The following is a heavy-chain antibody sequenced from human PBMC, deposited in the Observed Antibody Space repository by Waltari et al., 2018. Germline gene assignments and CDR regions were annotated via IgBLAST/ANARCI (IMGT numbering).Heavy chain of an antibody. CDR2: TSSSGTST. CDR3: AKTGDRVTTYYFDY. D-gene: IGHD4-17*01. V-gene: IGHV3-23*01. CDR1: GFTFSSYA. Sequence: EVQLLESGGGLVQPGGSLRLSCAASGFTFSSYAMSWVRQAPGKGLEWVSATSSSGTSTYYADSVKGRFTISRDNSKNTLYLQMNSLRAEDTAVYYCAKTGDRVTTYYFDYWGQGTLVTVSS. J-gene: IGHJ4*02.